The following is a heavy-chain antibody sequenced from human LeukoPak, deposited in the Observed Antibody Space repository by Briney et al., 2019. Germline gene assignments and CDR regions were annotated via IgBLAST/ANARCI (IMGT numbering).Heavy chain of an antibody. Sequence: GGSLRLSCAASGFTFSSYWMSWVRQAPGKGLEWVANIKQDGSEKYYVDSVKGRFTISRDNAKNSLYLQMNSLRAEDTAVYYCARDNYSSGWYETDYFDYWGQGTLVTVSS. V-gene: IGHV3-7*01. J-gene: IGHJ4*02. CDR3: ARDNYSSGWYETDYFDY. CDR2: IKQDGSEK. D-gene: IGHD6-19*01. CDR1: GFTFSSYW.